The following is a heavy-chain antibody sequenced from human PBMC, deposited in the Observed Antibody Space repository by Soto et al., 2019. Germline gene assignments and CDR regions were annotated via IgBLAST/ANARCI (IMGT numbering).Heavy chain of an antibody. J-gene: IGHJ4*02. Sequence: QVQVVQSGAEVKKPGASVKVSCKASGYTFTSYGINWVRQAPGQGLEGMGWISPYNDNTNYAQKFQGRVTMTTDTSTCTAYMELRSLRSDDTAVYYCAREENYASGTWGQGTLVTVSS. CDR2: ISPYNDNT. CDR1: GYTFTSYG. CDR3: AREENYASGT. V-gene: IGHV1-18*01. D-gene: IGHD3-10*01.